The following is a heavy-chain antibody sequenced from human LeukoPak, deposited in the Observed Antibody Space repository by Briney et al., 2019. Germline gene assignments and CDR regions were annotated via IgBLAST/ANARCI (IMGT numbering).Heavy chain of an antibody. V-gene: IGHV4-61*02. CDR2: IYTSGST. J-gene: IGHJ3*02. CDR1: GGSISSGSYY. D-gene: IGHD3-10*01. CDR3: ARDRVSDDYYATRGEAFDI. Sequence: SETLSLTCTVSGGSISSGSYYWSWIRQPAGKGLEWIGRIYTSGSTNYNPSLKSRVTISGDTSKNQFSLKLSSVTAADTAVYYCARDRVSDDYYATRGEAFDIWGQGTMVTVSS.